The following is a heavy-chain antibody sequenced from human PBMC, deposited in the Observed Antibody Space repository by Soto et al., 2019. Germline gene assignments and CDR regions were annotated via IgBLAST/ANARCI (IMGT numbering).Heavy chain of an antibody. Sequence: QITLKESGPTLVKPTQTLTLTCTFSGFSLSTSGVGVGWIRQPPGKALEWLALIYWDDDKRYSPSLKSRLTITKDTSKNQVVLTRTNMDPVDTATYYCAHALYYYGSGRQFDYWGQGTLVTVSS. D-gene: IGHD3-10*01. J-gene: IGHJ4*02. CDR1: GFSLSTSGVG. V-gene: IGHV2-5*02. CDR2: IYWDDDK. CDR3: AHALYYYGSGRQFDY.